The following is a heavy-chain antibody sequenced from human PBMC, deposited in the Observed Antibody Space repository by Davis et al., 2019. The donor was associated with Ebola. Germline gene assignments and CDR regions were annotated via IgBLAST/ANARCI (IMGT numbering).Heavy chain of an antibody. D-gene: IGHD3-10*01. CDR1: GFTFSSYD. CDR2: IGTAGDT. V-gene: IGHV3-13*03. CDR3: ARDITPYGSGSPFDY. Sequence: GESLKISCAACGFTFSSYDMHWVRQATGKGLEWVSAIGTAGDTYYPGSVKGQFTISRENAKNSLYLQMNSLRAEDTAVYYCARDITPYGSGSPFDYWGQGTLVTVSS. J-gene: IGHJ4*02.